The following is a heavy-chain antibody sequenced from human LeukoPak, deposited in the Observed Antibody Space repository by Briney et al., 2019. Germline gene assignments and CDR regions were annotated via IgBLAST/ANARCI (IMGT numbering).Heavy chain of an antibody. V-gene: IGHV4-30-2*01. CDR1: GGSISSGGYY. CDR2: IYHSGST. J-gene: IGHJ4*02. D-gene: IGHD3-9*01. Sequence: PSQTLSLTCTVSGGSISSGGYYWSWIRQPPGKGLEWIGYIYHSGSTNYNPSLKSRVTISVDKSKNQFSLKLSSVTAADTAVYYCARVKGLDILTGSPPYYFDYWGQGTLVTVSS. CDR3: ARVKGLDILTGSPPYYFDY.